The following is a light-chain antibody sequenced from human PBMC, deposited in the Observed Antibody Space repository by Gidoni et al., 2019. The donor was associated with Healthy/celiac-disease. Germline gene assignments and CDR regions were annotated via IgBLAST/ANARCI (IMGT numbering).Light chain of an antibody. V-gene: IGLV2-23*01. Sequence: SGSPGQSITISCTGTSSDVGSYNLVSCYQQHPGKAPKLMIYEGSKRPSGVSNRFSGSKSGNTASLTISGLQAEDEADYYCCSYAGSSTYVFGTGTKVTVL. CDR1: SSDVGSYNL. CDR2: EGS. CDR3: CSYAGSSTYV. J-gene: IGLJ1*01.